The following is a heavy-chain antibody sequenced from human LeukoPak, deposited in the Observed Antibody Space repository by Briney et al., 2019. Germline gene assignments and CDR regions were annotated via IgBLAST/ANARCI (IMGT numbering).Heavy chain of an antibody. CDR1: GLTLRNPW. CDR3: GRWGVTTGLDR. J-gene: IGHJ5*02. CDR2: IRAEGSVR. Sequence: GGPLRLPCAPSGLTLRNPWMLWLRPAPAKGLEGVANIRAEGSVRAYVHCVRVRFTISRDNAQNSMNLQMNSVRAEDSGVYCCGRWGVTTGLDRWGQGPLVSVAS. V-gene: IGHV3-7*01. D-gene: IGHD4-11*01.